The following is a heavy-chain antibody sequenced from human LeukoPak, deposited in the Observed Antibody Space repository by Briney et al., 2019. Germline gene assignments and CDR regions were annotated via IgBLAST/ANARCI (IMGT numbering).Heavy chain of an antibody. CDR3: AKDPRYCSGGSCDRDY. CDR1: GFTVSSNY. J-gene: IGHJ4*02. CDR2: IYSGGST. D-gene: IGHD2-15*01. V-gene: IGHV3-53*01. Sequence: GGSLRLSCAASGFTVSSNYMSWVRQAPGKGLEWVSVIYSGGSTYYADSVKGRFTISRDNSKNTLYLQMNSLRAEDTAVYYCAKDPRYCSGGSCDRDYWGQGTLVTVSS.